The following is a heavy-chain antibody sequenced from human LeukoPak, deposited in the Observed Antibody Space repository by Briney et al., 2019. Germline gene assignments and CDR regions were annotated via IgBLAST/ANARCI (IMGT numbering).Heavy chain of an antibody. V-gene: IGHV3-74*01. CDR2: INRDGSST. CDR3: ARVEDGVNFDY. Sequence: RPGGSLRLACAASGFSVSSYWMHWVRQAPGKGLGWVSRINRDGSSTSYADSVKGRFTTSRDNTKNTLCLQMKSLITEDTAVYYCARVEDGVNFDYWGQGTLVTVSS. CDR1: GFSVSSYW. D-gene: IGHD1-1*01. J-gene: IGHJ4*02.